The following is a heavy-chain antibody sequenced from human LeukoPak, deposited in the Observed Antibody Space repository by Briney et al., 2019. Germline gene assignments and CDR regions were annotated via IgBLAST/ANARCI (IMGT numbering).Heavy chain of an antibody. J-gene: IGHJ4*02. D-gene: IGHD5-18*01. CDR3: ASGSYGQFDY. V-gene: IGHV3-48*02. CDR1: GFTFSSYS. CDR2: ISSGSTTI. Sequence: GGSLRLSCAGTGFTFSSYSMNWVRQAPGKGLGWVSYISSGSTTIYCADSVKGRFTISRDNAKNSLYLQMSGLRDEDTAVYYCASGSYGQFDYWGQGTLVTVSS.